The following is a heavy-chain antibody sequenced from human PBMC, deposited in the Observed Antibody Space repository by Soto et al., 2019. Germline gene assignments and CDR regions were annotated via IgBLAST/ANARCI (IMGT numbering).Heavy chain of an antibody. CDR2: ISGSGRNT. D-gene: IGHD3-10*01. J-gene: IGHJ6*02. CDR1: GFTFSNYA. Sequence: EVQMLESGGGLVHPGGSLRLSCAASGFTFSNYAMNWVRQAPGKGLEWVSSISGSGRNTYYADSVKGRLTISRDSSKNTLYLQMNSLRVEDTGVYYCAKDLNGSGSFTSYYHYGMDVWGQGTMVTVSS. V-gene: IGHV3-23*01. CDR3: AKDLNGSGSFTSYYHYGMDV.